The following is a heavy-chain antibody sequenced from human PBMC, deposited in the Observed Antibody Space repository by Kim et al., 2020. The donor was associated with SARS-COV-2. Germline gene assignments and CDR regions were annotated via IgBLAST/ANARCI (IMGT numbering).Heavy chain of an antibody. J-gene: IGHJ4*02. D-gene: IGHD3-16*01. CDR3: VTSLGFSSGD. V-gene: IGHV4-39*07. Sequence: ANTPHNPALRSRATISGDTSKNQFSLKLSSVTAADTAVYYCVTSLGFSSGDWGQGTLVTVSS. CDR2: ANT.